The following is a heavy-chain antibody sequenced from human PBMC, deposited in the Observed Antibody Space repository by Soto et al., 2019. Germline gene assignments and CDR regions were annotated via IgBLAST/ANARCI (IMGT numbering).Heavy chain of an antibody. D-gene: IGHD2-15*01. CDR1: GGSISSGGYY. Sequence: QVQLQESGPGLVKPSQTLSLTCIVSGGSISSGGYYWSWIRQHPGKGLEWIGYIYYSGSTDYNPXLAGRVTISVXXSXTXXSLKLGSVPAADTAVYYCARGPHCSGGNCYNWFDPWGQGTLVTVSS. CDR2: IYYSGST. J-gene: IGHJ5*02. CDR3: ARGPHCSGGNCYNWFDP. V-gene: IGHV4-31*03.